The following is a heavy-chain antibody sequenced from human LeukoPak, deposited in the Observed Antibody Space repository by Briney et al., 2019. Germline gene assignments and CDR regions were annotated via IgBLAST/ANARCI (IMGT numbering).Heavy chain of an antibody. J-gene: IGHJ6*02. CDR1: GGSFSGYY. D-gene: IGHD3-10*01. Sequence: MTSETLSLTCAVYGGSFSGYYWSWILQPPGKGLEWIGEINHNGSTNYNPSLKSRVTISVDTSTNQFSLKLSSVTAADTAVYYCARDPYGSGSYAPSYYYYGMDVWGQGTTVTVSS. V-gene: IGHV4-34*01. CDR2: INHNGST. CDR3: ARDPYGSGSYAPSYYYYGMDV.